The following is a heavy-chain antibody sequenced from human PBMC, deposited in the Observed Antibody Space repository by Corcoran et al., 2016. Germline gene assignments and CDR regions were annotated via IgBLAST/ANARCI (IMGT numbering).Heavy chain of an antibody. CDR3: ARLGNSGFDY. CDR2: IFYSGST. V-gene: IGHV4-39*01. J-gene: IGHJ4*02. CDR1: GGSISSSSYY. Sequence: QVQLQESGPGLVKPSETLSLTCTVSGGSISSSSYYWGWIRQPPGKGLEWIGSIFYSGSTYSNPSLKSRVTISGDTSKNQFSLKLSSVTAADTAVYYCARLGNSGFDYWGQGTLVTVSS. D-gene: IGHD4-4*01.